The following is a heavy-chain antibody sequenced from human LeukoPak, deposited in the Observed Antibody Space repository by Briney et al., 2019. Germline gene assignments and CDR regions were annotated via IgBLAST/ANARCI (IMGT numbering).Heavy chain of an antibody. CDR3: AASIAVADDAFDI. CDR2: IVVGSGNT. J-gene: IGHJ3*02. Sequence: GASVKVSCKASGFTFTSSAMQWVRQARGQRLEWIGWIVVGSGNTNYAQKFQERVTITRDMSTSTAYMELSSLRSEDTAVYYCAASIAVADDAFDIWGQGTMVTVSS. CDR1: GFTFTSSA. V-gene: IGHV1-58*02. D-gene: IGHD6-19*01.